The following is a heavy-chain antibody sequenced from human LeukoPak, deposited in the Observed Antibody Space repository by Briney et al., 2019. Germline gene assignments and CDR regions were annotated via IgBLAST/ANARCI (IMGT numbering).Heavy chain of an antibody. V-gene: IGHV4-34*01. D-gene: IGHD3-22*01. CDR2: INHNGST. Sequence: SETLSLTCAVYGGSFSGYYWTWIRQPPGKGLEWIGEINHNGSTNYNPSLMSRVTISVHTSKNQFSLKLRSVTAADTAVYYCARGRPYYCDGSGYYYFDYWGQGTLVTVSS. CDR3: ARGRPYYCDGSGYYYFDY. J-gene: IGHJ4*02. CDR1: GGSFSGYY.